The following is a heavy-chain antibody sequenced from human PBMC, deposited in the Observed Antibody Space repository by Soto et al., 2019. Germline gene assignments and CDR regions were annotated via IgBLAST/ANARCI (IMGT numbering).Heavy chain of an antibody. CDR2: ISYDGSNK. CDR3: ARGNAAMASDI. J-gene: IGHJ3*02. Sequence: GGSLGLSCAASGFTFSSYAMHWVRQAPGKGLEWVAVISYDGSNKYYADSVKGRFTISRDNSKNTLYLQMNSLRAEDTAVYYCARGNAAMASDIWGQGTMVTVSS. CDR1: GFTFSSYA. D-gene: IGHD5-18*01. V-gene: IGHV3-30-3*01.